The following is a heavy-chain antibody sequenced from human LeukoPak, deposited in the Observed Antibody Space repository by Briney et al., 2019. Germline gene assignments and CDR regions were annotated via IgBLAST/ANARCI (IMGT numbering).Heavy chain of an antibody. CDR2: IRSKAYGGTT. Sequence: GGSLRLSCTASGFTFGDYAMSWVRQAPGKGPEWVGFIRSKAYGGTTEYAASVKGRFTISRDDSKSIAYLQMNSLKTEYTAVYDCNSEYYKSSSGQNYFDYWGQGTLVTVSS. V-gene: IGHV3-49*04. CDR1: GFTFGDYA. J-gene: IGHJ4*02. CDR3: NSEYYKSSSGQNYFDY. D-gene: IGHD3-10*01.